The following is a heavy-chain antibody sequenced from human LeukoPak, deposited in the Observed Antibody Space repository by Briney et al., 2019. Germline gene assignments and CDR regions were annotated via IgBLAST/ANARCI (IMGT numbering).Heavy chain of an antibody. V-gene: IGHV3-30-3*01. D-gene: IGHD5-24*01. CDR2: ISYDGSIK. J-gene: IGHJ4*02. CDR1: GFTFSSYA. Sequence: GGSLRLSCAASGFTFSSYAMHWVRQAPGKGLEWVAVISYDGSIKYYADSVKGRFTISRDNSKNTLYLQMNSLRAEDTAVYYCARDSVEMATILYLFDYWGQGTLVTVSS. CDR3: ARDSVEMATILYLFDY.